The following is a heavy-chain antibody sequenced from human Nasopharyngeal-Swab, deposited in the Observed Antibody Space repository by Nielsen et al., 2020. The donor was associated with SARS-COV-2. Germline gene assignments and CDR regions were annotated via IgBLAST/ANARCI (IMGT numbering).Heavy chain of an antibody. CDR2: ISDGGGST. V-gene: IGHV3-23*01. Sequence: GRSLRLSCADTGFTFSYYAMNWVRQAPGKGLEWVSGISDGGGSTSYADSAKGRFTISRDNSKTTLYLQMNSLTAEDTAVYYCAEVLAAGVAYYYGMDVWGQGTAVTVSS. J-gene: IGHJ6*02. D-gene: IGHD6-13*01. CDR1: GFTFSYYA. CDR3: AEVLAAGVAYYYGMDV.